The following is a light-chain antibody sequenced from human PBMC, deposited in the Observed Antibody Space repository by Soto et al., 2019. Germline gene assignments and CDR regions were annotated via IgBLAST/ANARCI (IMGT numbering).Light chain of an antibody. Sequence: QSALTQPASVSGSPGQSITISCTGGSSDIGGYNYVSWFPQHPGKAPKLMIYEVTNRPSGVSNRFSGSKSGSTASLTISGLQAEDEADYYCSSYTSSNTLVFGTGTKVTVL. V-gene: IGLV2-14*01. CDR3: SSYTSSNTLV. CDR2: EVT. CDR1: SSDIGGYNY. J-gene: IGLJ1*01.